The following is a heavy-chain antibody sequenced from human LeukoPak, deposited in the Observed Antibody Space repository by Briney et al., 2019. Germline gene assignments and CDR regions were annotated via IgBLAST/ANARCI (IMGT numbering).Heavy chain of an antibody. CDR3: ARDRVATFYWYFDL. J-gene: IGHJ2*01. CDR1: GGSISSGSYY. D-gene: IGHD5-12*01. V-gene: IGHV4-61*02. CDR2: IYTSGST. Sequence: KASQTLSLTCTVSGGSISSGSYYWSWIRQSAGKGLEWIGRIYTSGSTNYNPSLKSRVTISVDTSKNQFSLKLSSVTAADTAVYYCARDRVATFYWYFDLWGRGTLVTVSS.